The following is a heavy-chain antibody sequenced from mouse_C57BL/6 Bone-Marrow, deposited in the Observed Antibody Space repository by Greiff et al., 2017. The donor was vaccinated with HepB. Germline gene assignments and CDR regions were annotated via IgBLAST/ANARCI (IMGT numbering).Heavy chain of an antibody. CDR2: IYPGSGST. D-gene: IGHD2-3*01. CDR3: ARKGLYDGYYDWYFDV. Sequence: VQLQQPGAELVKPGASVKMSCKASGYTFTSYWITWVKQRPGQGLEWIGDIYPGSGSTNYNEKFKSKATLTVDTSSSTAYMQLSSLTSEDSAVYYCARKGLYDGYYDWYFDVWGTGTTVTVSS. J-gene: IGHJ1*03. CDR1: GYTFTSYW. V-gene: IGHV1-55*01.